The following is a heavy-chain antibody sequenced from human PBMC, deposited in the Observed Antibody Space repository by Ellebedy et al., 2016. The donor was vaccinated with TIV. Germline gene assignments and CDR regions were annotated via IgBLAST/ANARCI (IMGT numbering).Heavy chain of an antibody. CDR2: IYYIGIT. CDR1: GGSISTFY. J-gene: IGHJ3*02. Sequence: MPSETLSLTCNVSGGSISTFYWSWIRQPPGKGLEFIGYIYYIGITNYNPSLESRVAISIDTSENQFSLRLSSVTAADTAVYYCARDQTVTTSVDAFDIWGQGTKVTVSS. CDR3: ARDQTVTTSVDAFDI. V-gene: IGHV4-59*01. D-gene: IGHD4-17*01.